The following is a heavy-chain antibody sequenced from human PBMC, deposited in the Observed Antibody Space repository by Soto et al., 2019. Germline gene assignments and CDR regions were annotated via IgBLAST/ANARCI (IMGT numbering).Heavy chain of an antibody. J-gene: IGHJ6*02. Sequence: QVQLVQSGAEVKKPGSSVKVSCKASGSTFSSYAISWVRQAPGQGLEWMGGIIPIFGTANYAQKFQGRVTITADESTSTAYMELSSLRSEDTAVYYCARSVEQQLAYYYYGMDVWGQGTTVTVSS. D-gene: IGHD6-13*01. V-gene: IGHV1-69*12. CDR1: GSTFSSYA. CDR3: ARSVEQQLAYYYYGMDV. CDR2: IIPIFGTA.